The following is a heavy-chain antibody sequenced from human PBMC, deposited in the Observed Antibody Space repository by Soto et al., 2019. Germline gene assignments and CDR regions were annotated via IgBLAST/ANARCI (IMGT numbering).Heavy chain of an antibody. CDR2: ISSSSSYI. V-gene: IGHV3-21*01. J-gene: IGHJ4*02. CDR3: ARGDYGSGS. Sequence: EVQLVESGGGLVKPGGSLRLSCTASGFTFSSYSMNWVRQAPGKGLEWVSSISSSSSYIYYADAVKGRFTISRDNAKNSRYVQMNSQRAADTAVYYCARGDYGSGSWGKGTLVSVSS. CDR1: GFTFSSYS. D-gene: IGHD3-10*01.